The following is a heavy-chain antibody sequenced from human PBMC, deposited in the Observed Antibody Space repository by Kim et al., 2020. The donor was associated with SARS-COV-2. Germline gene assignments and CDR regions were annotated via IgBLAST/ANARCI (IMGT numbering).Heavy chain of an antibody. Sequence: TYHTPSLTSRVTISVDTSKNQFSLKLTSVTAADTAVYYCTRLLFSMTMDVRGQGTTVTVSS. D-gene: IGHD3-22*01. CDR2: T. J-gene: IGHJ6*02. CDR3: TRLLFSMTMDV. V-gene: IGHV4-39*07.